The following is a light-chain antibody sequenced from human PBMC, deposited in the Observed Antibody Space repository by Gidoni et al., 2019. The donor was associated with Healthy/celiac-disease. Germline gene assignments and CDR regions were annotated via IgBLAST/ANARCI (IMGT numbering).Light chain of an antibody. CDR3: QQYYRTPT. CDR2: WAS. Sequence: DIVVTQSPDSLTVSLGERATIYCKSSQSVLYASNNKNFLAWYQHKPRHPPRLLLYWASTRASGVPDRFIGSGSGTKFTLTISSLQAEDVALYYCQQYYRTPTFGGXTRVEI. CDR1: QSVLYASNNKNF. J-gene: IGKJ4*01. V-gene: IGKV4-1*01.